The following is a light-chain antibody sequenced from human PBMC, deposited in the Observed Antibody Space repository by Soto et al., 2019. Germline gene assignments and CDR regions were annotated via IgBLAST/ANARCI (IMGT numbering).Light chain of an antibody. CDR1: SSNIGSNT. V-gene: IGLV1-44*01. Sequence: QSVLTQPPSASGTPGQRVTISCSGSSSNIGSNTVNWYQQLPGTAPKLLIYSNNQRPSGVPDRFSGSKSGTSASLAISGLQSEDEAYYYCAAWDDSLNGYVFGSGTDFTVL. CDR2: SNN. CDR3: AAWDDSLNGYV. J-gene: IGLJ1*01.